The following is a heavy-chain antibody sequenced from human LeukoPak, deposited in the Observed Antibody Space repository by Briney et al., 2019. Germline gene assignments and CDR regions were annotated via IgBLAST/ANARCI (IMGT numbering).Heavy chain of an antibody. J-gene: IGHJ4*02. CDR3: AIDPNWGTHS. D-gene: IGHD7-27*01. Sequence: GGSLRLSCAASGFTFSTYTMYWVRHPPGKRLEWVSIIGNNGGGIHYADSVKGRFTISRDNFKNALYLQMNGLRVEDTAVYYCAIDPNWGTHSWGQGVLVTVSS. CDR2: IGNNGGGI. V-gene: IGHV3-23*01. CDR1: GFTFSTYT.